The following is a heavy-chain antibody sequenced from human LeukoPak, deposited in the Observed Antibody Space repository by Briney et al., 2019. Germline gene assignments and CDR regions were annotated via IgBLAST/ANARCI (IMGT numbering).Heavy chain of an antibody. Sequence: SGTLSLTCAVSGGSISSSNWWSWVRPPPGKGVEWIGEIYHSGSTNYNPSLKSRVTISVDTSKNQFSLKLSSVTAADTAVYYCARLSTVVYYFDYWGQGTLVTVSS. V-gene: IGHV4-4*02. CDR2: IYHSGST. CDR3: ARLSTVVYYFDY. CDR1: GGSISSSNW. D-gene: IGHD4-23*01. J-gene: IGHJ4*02.